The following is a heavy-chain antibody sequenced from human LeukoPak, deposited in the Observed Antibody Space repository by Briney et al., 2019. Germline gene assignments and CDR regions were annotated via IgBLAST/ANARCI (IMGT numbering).Heavy chain of an antibody. CDR2: ISGSGGST. Sequence: GGSLSLSCAASGFTFSSYAMSWVSQAPGKGLEWVSAISGSGGSTYYADSVKGRFTISRDNSKNTLYLQMNSLRAEDTAVYYCAGVVPAAIDAFDIWGQGTMVTVSS. D-gene: IGHD2-2*01. CDR1: GFTFSSYA. CDR3: AGVVPAAIDAFDI. J-gene: IGHJ3*02. V-gene: IGHV3-23*01.